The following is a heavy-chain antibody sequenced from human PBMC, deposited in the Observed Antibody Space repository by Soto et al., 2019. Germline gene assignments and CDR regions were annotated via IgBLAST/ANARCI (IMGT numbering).Heavy chain of an antibody. Sequence: SETLSLTCAVSGGSISSSNWWSWVRQPPGKGLEWIGEIYHSGSTNYNPSLKSRVTISVDKSKNQFSLKLSSVTAADTAVYYCARDLRYSSSWSFNWFEPWGQGTLVTVSS. D-gene: IGHD6-13*01. V-gene: IGHV4-4*02. J-gene: IGHJ5*02. CDR3: ARDLRYSSSWSFNWFEP. CDR2: IYHSGST. CDR1: GGSISSSNW.